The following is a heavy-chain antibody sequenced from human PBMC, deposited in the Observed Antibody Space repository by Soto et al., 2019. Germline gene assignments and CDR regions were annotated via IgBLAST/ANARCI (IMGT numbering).Heavy chain of an antibody. D-gene: IGHD3-22*01. Sequence: AAVKVSCKASGGTFSSYAISWVRQAPGQGLEWMGGIIPIFGTANYAQKFQGRVTITADESTSTAYMELSSLRSEDTAVYYCARDLLNYDSSGYYFNWFDPWGQGTLVTVSS. V-gene: IGHV1-69*13. J-gene: IGHJ5*02. CDR2: IIPIFGTA. CDR1: GGTFSSYA. CDR3: ARDLLNYDSSGYYFNWFDP.